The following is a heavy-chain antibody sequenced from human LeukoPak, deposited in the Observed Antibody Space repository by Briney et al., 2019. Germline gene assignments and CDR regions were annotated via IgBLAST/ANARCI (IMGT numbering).Heavy chain of an antibody. CDR1: GFIFNDYA. Sequence: PGGSLRLSCAASGFIFNDYAMHWVRQAPGKGLEWVSYISSRSGTIYYADSVKGRFTISRDNAKNSLYLQMNSLRAEDTAVYYCARDSSGWYDHYFDYWGQGTLVTVSS. CDR3: ARDSSGWYDHYFDY. CDR2: ISSRSGTI. V-gene: IGHV3-48*01. D-gene: IGHD6-19*01. J-gene: IGHJ4*02.